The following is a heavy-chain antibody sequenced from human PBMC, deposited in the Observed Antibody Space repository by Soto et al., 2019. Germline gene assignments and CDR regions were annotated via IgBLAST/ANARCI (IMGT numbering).Heavy chain of an antibody. Sequence: DSLTISRKGSGYSFTSYWIGLVRQMPGKGLEWMGIIYPGDSDTRYSPSFQGQVTISADKSISTAYLQWSSLKASDTAMYYCARPPAYSSGWYDQYFQHWGQGTLVTVSS. V-gene: IGHV5-51*01. D-gene: IGHD6-19*01. J-gene: IGHJ1*01. CDR2: IYPGDSDT. CDR3: ARPPAYSSGWYDQYFQH. CDR1: GYSFTSYW.